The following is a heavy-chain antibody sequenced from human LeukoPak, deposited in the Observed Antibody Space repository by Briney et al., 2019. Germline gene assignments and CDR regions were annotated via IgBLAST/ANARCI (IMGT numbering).Heavy chain of an antibody. D-gene: IGHD1-14*01. CDR3: ASFLRDHAYHGVFDS. CDR2: IYYTGGT. Sequence: PSETLSLTCTVSGGSITSHYWGWIRQPPGDGLEWIGYIYYTGGTNYSPSLNSRVTISVDTSNNHFSLKLNSVTAADTAVYYCASFLRDHAYHGVFDSWGQGTLVTVSS. J-gene: IGHJ4*02. CDR1: GGSITSHY. V-gene: IGHV4-59*11.